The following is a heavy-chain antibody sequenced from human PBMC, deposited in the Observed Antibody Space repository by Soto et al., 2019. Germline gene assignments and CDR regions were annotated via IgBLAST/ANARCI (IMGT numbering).Heavy chain of an antibody. CDR1: GGSVSSGSYY. Sequence: QVQLQESGPGLVKPSETLSLTCTVSGGSVSSGSYYWSWIRQPPGKGLEWIGYIYYSGSTNYNPSLKSRVPISVDTSKNQFSLKLSSVTAADTAVYYCASGVTVTDFDYWGQGTLVTVSS. J-gene: IGHJ4*02. CDR3: ASGVTVTDFDY. CDR2: IYYSGST. V-gene: IGHV4-61*01. D-gene: IGHD4-17*01.